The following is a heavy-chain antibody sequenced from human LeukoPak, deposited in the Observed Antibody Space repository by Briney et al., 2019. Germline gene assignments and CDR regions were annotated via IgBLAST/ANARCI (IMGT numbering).Heavy chain of an antibody. CDR1: GFTFSRYG. CDR3: AKSHGYSYGFDY. J-gene: IGHJ4*02. D-gene: IGHD5-18*01. V-gene: IGHV3-30*18. Sequence: PGGSLRLSCAASGFTFSRYGMHWVRQTPGKGLGWVAVISYDASNKYYADSVKGRFTISRDNSKNTLYLQMNSLRAEDTAVYYCAKSHGYSYGFDYWGQGTLVTVSS. CDR2: ISYDASNK.